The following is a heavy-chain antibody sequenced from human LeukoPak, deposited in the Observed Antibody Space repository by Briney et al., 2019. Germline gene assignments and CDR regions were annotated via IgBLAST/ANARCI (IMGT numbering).Heavy chain of an antibody. Sequence: SETLSLTCNVSGGSISNYYWNWIRQPAGKGLEWIGCFYARGNTNYNPSLKSRVTMSVDTSKDQLSLKLISVTAADTAVYYCARELITKADAFDIWGQGTMVTVSS. D-gene: IGHD1-20*01. J-gene: IGHJ3*02. CDR1: GGSISNYY. CDR2: FYARGNT. V-gene: IGHV4-4*07. CDR3: ARELITKADAFDI.